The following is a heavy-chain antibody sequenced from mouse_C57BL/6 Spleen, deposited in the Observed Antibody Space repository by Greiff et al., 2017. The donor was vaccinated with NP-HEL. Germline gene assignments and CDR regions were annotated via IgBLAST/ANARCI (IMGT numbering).Heavy chain of an antibody. V-gene: IGHV5-4*01. CDR2: ISDGGSYT. CDR1: GFTFSSYA. Sequence: EVMLVESGGGLVKPGGSLKLSCAASGFTFSSYAMSWVRQTPEKRLEWVATISDGGSYTYYPDKVQGRFNISRDNAKNNLYLQMSHLKSEYTAMYFCARDYYGSSPAWFAYWGQGTLVTVSA. CDR3: ARDYYGSSPAWFAY. J-gene: IGHJ3*01. D-gene: IGHD1-1*01.